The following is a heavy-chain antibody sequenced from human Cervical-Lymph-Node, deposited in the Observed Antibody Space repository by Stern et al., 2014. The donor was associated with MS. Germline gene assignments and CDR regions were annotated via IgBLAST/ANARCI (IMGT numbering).Heavy chain of an antibody. J-gene: IGHJ4*02. CDR1: GYSFTIYY. Sequence: VQLVQSGAEVKKPGESLKISCKLSGYSFTIYYIAWVRQMPGKGLEWMGVIYPYDSDTTYNPSFQGQVTISADKSITTAYLQWSSLRASDTAMYYCARHVQGFDYWGQGTLVTVSS. CDR3: ARHVQGFDY. V-gene: IGHV5-51*01. CDR2: IYPYDSDT.